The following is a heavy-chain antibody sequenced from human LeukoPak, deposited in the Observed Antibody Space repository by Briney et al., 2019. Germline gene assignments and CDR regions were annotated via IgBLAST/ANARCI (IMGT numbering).Heavy chain of an antibody. D-gene: IGHD5-18*01. CDR3: ARLDPRYSYGPMIDY. CDR2: IYYTGNT. CDR1: DGSFSGYS. Sequence: SETQSLTCTVSDGSFSGYSWTWIRQPAGRGLEWSGKIYYTGNTNYNPSLKSRVTISLDTSKNQFSLNLSSVTVADMAVYYCARLDPRYSYGPMIDYWDQGALVTVSS. V-gene: IGHV4-59*08. J-gene: IGHJ4*02.